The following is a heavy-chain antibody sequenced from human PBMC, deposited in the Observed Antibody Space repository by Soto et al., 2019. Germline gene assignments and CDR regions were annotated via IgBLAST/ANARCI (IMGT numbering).Heavy chain of an antibody. D-gene: IGHD5-18*01. CDR1: GFSLSTSGMC. CDR2: IDWDDDK. CDR3: ARTLGYSYDYYYYYMDV. V-gene: IGHV2-70*11. J-gene: IGHJ6*03. Sequence: GSGPTLVNPTQTLTLTCTFSGFSLSTSGMCVSWIRQPPGKALEWLARIDWDDDKYYSTSLKTRLTISKDTSKNQVVLTMTNMDPVDTATYYCARTLGYSYDYYYYYMDVWGKGTTVTVSS.